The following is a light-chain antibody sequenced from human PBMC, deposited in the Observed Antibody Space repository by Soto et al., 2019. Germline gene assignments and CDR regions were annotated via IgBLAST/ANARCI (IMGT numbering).Light chain of an antibody. CDR3: QQYGTSPLT. J-gene: IGKJ4*01. CDR2: GAS. Sequence: PGERVTLSCRASQSVSSSYLAWYQQKPGQAPRLLIYGASSRATGIPDRFSGSGSGTDFTLTISRLEPEDFAVYYCQQYGTSPLTFGGGTKVDLK. CDR1: QSVSSSY. V-gene: IGKV3-20*01.